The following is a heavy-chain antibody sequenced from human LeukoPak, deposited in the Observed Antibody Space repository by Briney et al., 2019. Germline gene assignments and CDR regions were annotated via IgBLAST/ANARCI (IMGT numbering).Heavy chain of an antibody. Sequence: PSETLSLTCAVSGGSISSGGYWSWVRQPPGKGLEWIGQIYYSGDANYNPSLESRVIMSLDKSRDQLSLRLNSVTAADTAVYYCARHYGPWGQGTLVTVSS. CDR3: ARHYGP. V-gene: IGHV4-4*02. D-gene: IGHD3-16*01. CDR2: IYYSGDA. CDR1: GGSISSGGY. J-gene: IGHJ5*02.